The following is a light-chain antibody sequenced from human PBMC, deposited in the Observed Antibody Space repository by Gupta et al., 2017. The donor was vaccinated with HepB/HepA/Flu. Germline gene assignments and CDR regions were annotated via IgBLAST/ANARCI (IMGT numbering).Light chain of an antibody. V-gene: IGKV3-20*01. CDR3: QQYGSSPLFT. CDR1: QSVSSSY. J-gene: IGKJ3*01. CDR2: GAS. Sequence: EIGLTQSPATRSLSPGERATLSCRASQSVSSSYLAWYQQKPGQAPRLLIYGASSRATGIPDRFSGSGSGTDFTLTINRLEPEDFAVYYCQQYGSSPLFTFGPGTKLDIK.